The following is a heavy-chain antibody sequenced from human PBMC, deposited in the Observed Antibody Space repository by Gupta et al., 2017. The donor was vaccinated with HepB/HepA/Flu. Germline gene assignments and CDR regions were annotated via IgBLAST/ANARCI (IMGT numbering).Heavy chain of an antibody. CDR3: VRRSGSGWNFDY. CDR1: GGSISTYW. Sequence: QVQLQESGPGLVKPSETLSLTCTVSGGSISTYWWSWIRQPPGKGLEWIGCIYYTGSTNFNPSLKSRVTMSVDTSKNQFSLNLRSVTAADTAVYYCVRRSGSGWNFDYWGQGTLVTVSS. CDR2: IYYTGST. D-gene: IGHD6-19*01. J-gene: IGHJ4*02. V-gene: IGHV4-59*01.